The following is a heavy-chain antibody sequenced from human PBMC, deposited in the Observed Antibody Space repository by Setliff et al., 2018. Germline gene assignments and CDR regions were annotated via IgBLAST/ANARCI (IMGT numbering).Heavy chain of an antibody. Sequence: SETLSLTCTVSGDSIINYYWSWIRQPPGKGLEWIGNIYSSGSTNYNPSLKSRVTISIDTSKNQFSLKLSSVTAADTAVYFCARGYYNFLSGYYTPYYFDYWGQGTLVTVSS. J-gene: IGHJ4*02. CDR1: GDSIINYY. CDR2: IYSSGST. D-gene: IGHD3-3*01. CDR3: ARGYYNFLSGYYTPYYFDY. V-gene: IGHV4-4*08.